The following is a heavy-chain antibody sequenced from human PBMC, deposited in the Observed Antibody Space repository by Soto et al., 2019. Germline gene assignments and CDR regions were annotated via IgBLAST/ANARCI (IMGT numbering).Heavy chain of an antibody. CDR2: INPSGGST. J-gene: IGHJ6*02. CDR1: GYTFTSYY. CDR3: ARSRSGGRTTDGMDV. D-gene: IGHD2-15*01. Sequence: QVQLVQSGAEVKKPGASVKVSCKASGYTFTSYYMHWVRQAPGQGLEWMGIINPSGGSTSYAQKFQGRVTMTRDTSTSTVYMELSSLRSEDTAVYYCARSRSGGRTTDGMDVWGQGTTVTVSS. V-gene: IGHV1-46*01.